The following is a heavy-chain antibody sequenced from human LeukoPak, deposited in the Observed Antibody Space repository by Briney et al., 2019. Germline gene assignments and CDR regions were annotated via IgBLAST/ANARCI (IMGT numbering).Heavy chain of an antibody. J-gene: IGHJ4*02. V-gene: IGHV1-46*01. CDR3: ARENNWNDVAYFDY. D-gene: IGHD1-20*01. CDR1: GYTFTTYY. Sequence: ASVKVSCKASGYTFTTYYIHWVRQAPGQGLEWMGMINPSGDVTTFAQKFQGRVTMTRDTSTSTVYMELSSLRSEDTAVYYCARENNWNDVAYFDYWGQGTLVTVSS. CDR2: INPSGDVT.